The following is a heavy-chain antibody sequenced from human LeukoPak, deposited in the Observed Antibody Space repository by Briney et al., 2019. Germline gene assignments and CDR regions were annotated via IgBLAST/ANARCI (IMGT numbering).Heavy chain of an antibody. J-gene: IGHJ4*02. CDR3: ARSYYYGSGGIDY. Sequence: SETLSLTCSVSGGSISSTDYYWGWIRQPPGKGLEWIGSIYSGSTFYNPSLKSRVTISADTSKNQFSLKLSSVTAADTAVYYCARSYYYGSGGIDYWGQGTLVTVSS. CDR2: IYSGST. V-gene: IGHV4-39*07. CDR1: GGSISSTDYY. D-gene: IGHD3-10*01.